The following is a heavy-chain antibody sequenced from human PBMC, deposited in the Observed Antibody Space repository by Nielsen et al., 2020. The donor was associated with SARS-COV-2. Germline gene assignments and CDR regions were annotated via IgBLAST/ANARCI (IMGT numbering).Heavy chain of an antibody. V-gene: IGHV3-23*01. Sequence: GGSLRLSCAASGFTFKNYAINWVRQAPGKEPEWVSAIRGSGGGTFYADSVGGRFIISRDNSKNTLYLQMNSLRVEDTAVYYCARGIYDNGDSVFDYWGQGTLVTVAS. CDR2: IRGSGGGT. CDR3: ARGIYDNGDSVFDY. CDR1: GFTFKNYA. D-gene: IGHD2-21*01. J-gene: IGHJ4*02.